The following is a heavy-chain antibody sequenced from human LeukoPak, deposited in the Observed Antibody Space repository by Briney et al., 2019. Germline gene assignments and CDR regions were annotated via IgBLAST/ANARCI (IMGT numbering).Heavy chain of an antibody. J-gene: IGHJ5*02. V-gene: IGHV1-69*05. CDR2: IIPIFGTA. D-gene: IGHD2-2*01. CDR1: GGTFSSYA. CDR3: ARDTLIVVVPAATANHWFDT. Sequence: SVKVSCKASGGTFSSYAISWVRQAPGQGLEWMGRIIPIFGTANYAQKFQGRVTITTDESTSTAYMELSSLRSEDTAVYYCARDTLIVVVPAATANHWFDTWGQGTLVTVSS.